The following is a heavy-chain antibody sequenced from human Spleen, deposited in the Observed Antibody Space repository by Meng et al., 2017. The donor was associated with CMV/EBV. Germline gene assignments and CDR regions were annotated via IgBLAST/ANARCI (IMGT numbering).Heavy chain of an antibody. CDR1: GFTFSSYS. Sequence: GGSLRLSCAASGFTFSSYSMNWVRQAPGKGLEWVSYISSSGDIINYADSVKGRFTISRDNAKDSLYLQMNRLRAEDTAVYYCARGKRGYSYGNDYWGQGTPVTVSS. D-gene: IGHD5-18*01. CDR2: ISSSGDII. CDR3: ARGKRGYSYGNDY. V-gene: IGHV3-48*04. J-gene: IGHJ4*02.